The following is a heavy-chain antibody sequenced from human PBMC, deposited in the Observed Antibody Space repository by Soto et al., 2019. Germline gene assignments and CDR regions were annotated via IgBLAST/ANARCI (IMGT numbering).Heavy chain of an antibody. CDR1: GGSISSGGYY. CDR3: ARGGIAAAAPPDY. V-gene: IGHV4-31*03. Sequence: QVQLQESGPGLVKPSQTLSLTCTVSGGSISSGGYYWSWIRQHPGKGLEWIGYIYYSGSTYYNPSHKSRVTISVDTSKIQFSLKLSSVTAADTAVYYCARGGIAAAAPPDYWGQGTLVTVSS. CDR2: IYYSGST. J-gene: IGHJ4*02. D-gene: IGHD6-13*01.